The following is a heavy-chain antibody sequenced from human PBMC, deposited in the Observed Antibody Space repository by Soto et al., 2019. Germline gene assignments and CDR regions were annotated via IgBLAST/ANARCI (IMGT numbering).Heavy chain of an antibody. Sequence: PSETQSLTCTVSGGSISSGGYYWSWIRQHPGKGLEWIGYIYYSVSTYYNPSLKSRVTISVDTSKNQFSLKLSSVTAADTAVYYCARSRATSKYTAFFDYWGQGTLVTVSS. V-gene: IGHV4-31*03. CDR2: IYYSVST. CDR1: GGSISSGGYY. D-gene: IGHD2-2*02. CDR3: ARSRATSKYTAFFDY. J-gene: IGHJ4*02.